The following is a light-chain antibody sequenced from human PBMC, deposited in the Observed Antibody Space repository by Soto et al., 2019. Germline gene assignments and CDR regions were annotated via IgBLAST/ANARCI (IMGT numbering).Light chain of an antibody. CDR1: QSISSY. CDR3: QQSYSTPPSYT. Sequence: DIQMTQSPSSLPASVGDRVTITCRASQSISSYLNWYQQKPGKAPKLLIYAASSLQSGVPSRFSGSGSGTDFTLTISSLQPEDFATYYCQQSYSTPPSYTFGQGTKLEIK. CDR2: AAS. J-gene: IGKJ2*01. V-gene: IGKV1-39*01.